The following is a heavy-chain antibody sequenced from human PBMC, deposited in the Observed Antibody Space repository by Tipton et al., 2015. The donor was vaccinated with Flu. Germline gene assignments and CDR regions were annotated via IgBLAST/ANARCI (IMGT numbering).Heavy chain of an antibody. CDR2: MSRTGST. Sequence: TLSLTCAVSGDSISSDFYWAWIRQFPGKGLEWIGTMSRTGSTIYNPSLKSRVTISIHTSKNQFSLNMRSVTAADMAVYYCARRDYSNYVSEPKNWFDSWGQGSLVTVSS. J-gene: IGHJ5*01. CDR3: ARRDYSNYVSEPKNWFDS. CDR1: GDSISSDFY. D-gene: IGHD4-11*01. V-gene: IGHV4-38-2*01.